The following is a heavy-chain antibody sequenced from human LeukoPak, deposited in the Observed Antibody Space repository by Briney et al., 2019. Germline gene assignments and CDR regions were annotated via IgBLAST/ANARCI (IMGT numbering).Heavy chain of an antibody. CDR1: GYTFTSYD. CDR3: ARVFRGV. J-gene: IGHJ6*02. CDR2: MNPNSGNT. V-gene: IGHV1-8*01. D-gene: IGHD2-21*01. Sequence: ASVTVSFTASGYTFTSYDINWVRQATGQGIEWMGWMNPNSGNTGYAQKFQGRVTMTRNTSISTAYMELGSLRSEDTAVYYCARVFRGVWGQGTTVTVSS.